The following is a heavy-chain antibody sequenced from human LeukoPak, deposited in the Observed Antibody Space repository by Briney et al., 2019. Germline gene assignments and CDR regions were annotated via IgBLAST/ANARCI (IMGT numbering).Heavy chain of an antibody. V-gene: IGHV4-39*07. CDR2: IYYRGST. D-gene: IGHD1-26*01. J-gene: IGHJ6*03. CDR3: ARDMGPTHYYYYYYMDV. CDR1: GGSISISSYY. Sequence: SETLSLTCTVSGGSISISSYYWGWIRQPPGKGLEWIGSIYYRGSTYYNPSLKSRVTISVDTSKNQFSLKLSSVTAADTAVYYCARDMGPTHYYYYYYMDVWGKGTTVTVSS.